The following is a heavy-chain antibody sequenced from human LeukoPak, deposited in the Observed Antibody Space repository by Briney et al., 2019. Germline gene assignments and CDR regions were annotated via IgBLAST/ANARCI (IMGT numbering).Heavy chain of an antibody. J-gene: IGHJ3*02. Sequence: ASVKVSCKVSGYTPTELSMHWVRQAPGKGLEWMGGFDPEDGETIYAQKFQGRVTMTEDTSTDTAYMELSSLRSEDTAVYYCATVSLIPGWIAVEQAFDIWGQGTLVTVSS. CDR1: GYTPTELS. CDR3: ATVSLIPGWIAVEQAFDI. D-gene: IGHD6-19*01. V-gene: IGHV1-24*01. CDR2: FDPEDGET.